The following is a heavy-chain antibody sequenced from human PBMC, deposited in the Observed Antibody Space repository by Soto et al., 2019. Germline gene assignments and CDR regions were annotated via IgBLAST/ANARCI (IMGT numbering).Heavy chain of an antibody. D-gene: IGHD2-2*01. CDR2: IIPIFGTA. J-gene: IGHJ6*02. Sequence: SVKVSCKASGGTFSSYAISWVRQAPGQRLEWMGGIIPIFGTANYAQKFQGRVTITADESTSTAYMELSSLRSEDTAVYYCASELLNGDIVVVPAATDYGMDVWGQGTTVTVS. V-gene: IGHV1-69*13. CDR3: ASELLNGDIVVVPAATDYGMDV. CDR1: GGTFSSYA.